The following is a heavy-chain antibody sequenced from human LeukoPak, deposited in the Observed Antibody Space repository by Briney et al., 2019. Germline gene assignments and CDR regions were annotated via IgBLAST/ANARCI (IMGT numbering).Heavy chain of an antibody. V-gene: IGHV3-33*08. CDR1: GFTFSSYA. J-gene: IGHJ4*02. Sequence: GGSLRLSCAASGFTFSSYAMRWVRQAPGKGLEWVAVIWYDGGNQYYADSVRSRFTISGDNSKNMVYLQMSSLRAEDTAVNYCARDMVTFGGILDFGGYFDYWGQGTLVTVSS. CDR2: IWYDGGNQ. D-gene: IGHD3-16*02. CDR3: ARDMVTFGGILDFGGYFDY.